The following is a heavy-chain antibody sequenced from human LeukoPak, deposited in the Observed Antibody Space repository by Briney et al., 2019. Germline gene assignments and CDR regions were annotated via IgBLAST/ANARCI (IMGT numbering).Heavy chain of an antibody. V-gene: IGHV4-34*01. Sequence: KPSETLSLTCAVYGGSFSGYYWSWIRQPPGKGLEWIGEINHSGSTNYNPSLKSRVTISVDTSKNQFSLKLSSVTAADTAVYYCARGNPVWGLEWLLFDYYYMDVWGKGTTVTVSS. CDR3: ARGNPVWGLEWLLFDYYYMDV. D-gene: IGHD3-3*01. CDR1: GGSFSGYY. CDR2: INHSGST. J-gene: IGHJ6*03.